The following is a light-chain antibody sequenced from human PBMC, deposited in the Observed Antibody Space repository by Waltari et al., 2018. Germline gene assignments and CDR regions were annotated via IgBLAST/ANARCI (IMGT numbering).Light chain of an antibody. J-gene: IGLJ1*01. V-gene: IGLV1-44*01. Sequence: QSVLTQPPSASGTPGQRVTISCSGSGSNIGINTVSWYQQLAGTAPKLLIDYDNQRPSLLPARFSGSQSGSSASLAISGLQSDDEATHYCAAWDDSLNGLSFGTGTRVTVL. CDR2: YDN. CDR3: AAWDDSLNGLS. CDR1: GSNIGINT.